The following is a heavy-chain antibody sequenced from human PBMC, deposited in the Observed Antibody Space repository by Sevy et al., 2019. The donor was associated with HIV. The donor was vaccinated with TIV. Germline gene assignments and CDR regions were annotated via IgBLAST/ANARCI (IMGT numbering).Heavy chain of an antibody. CDR1: GFTSSDYY. Sequence: GGSLRLSCVGFGFTSSDYYMSWIRQAPGKGLEWVSYISGSGSTIDYADSVKGRFTISRDNAKNSLYLKMNSLRAEDTVVYYCAREKRQDYYYYGMDVWGQGTTVTVSS. J-gene: IGHJ6*02. CDR2: ISGSGSTI. D-gene: IGHD1-1*01. V-gene: IGHV3-11*01. CDR3: AREKRQDYYYYGMDV.